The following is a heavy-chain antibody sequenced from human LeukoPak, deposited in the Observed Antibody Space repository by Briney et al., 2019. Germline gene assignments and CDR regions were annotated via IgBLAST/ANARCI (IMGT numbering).Heavy chain of an antibody. V-gene: IGHV3-21*01. CDR2: ISSSSSYI. Sequence: GGSLRLSCAASGFTFSSYSMDWVRQAPGKGLEWVSSISSSSSYIYYADSVKGRFTISRDNAKNSLYLQMNSLRAEDTAVYYCARVAVAVAEDYWGQGALVTVSS. CDR1: GFTFSSYS. D-gene: IGHD6-19*01. CDR3: ARVAVAVAEDY. J-gene: IGHJ4*02.